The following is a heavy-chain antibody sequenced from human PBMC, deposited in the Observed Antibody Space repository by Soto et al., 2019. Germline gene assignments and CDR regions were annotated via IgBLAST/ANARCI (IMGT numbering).Heavy chain of an antibody. V-gene: IGHV3-21*01. J-gene: IGHJ6*02. Sequence: PGGSLRLSCAASGFTFSSYSMNWVRQAPGKGPEWVSSISSSGSYTNYAESVKGRFTISRDNAQNSVYLQMSSLRVEDTAVYYCARVGCGGGSCSSRGDFYYGMDVWGQGTTVTVSS. CDR2: ISSSGSYT. D-gene: IGHD2-15*01. CDR3: ARVGCGGGSCSSRGDFYYGMDV. CDR1: GFTFSSYS.